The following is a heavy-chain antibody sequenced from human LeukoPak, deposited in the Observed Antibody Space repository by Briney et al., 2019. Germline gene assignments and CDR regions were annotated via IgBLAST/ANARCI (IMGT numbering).Heavy chain of an antibody. CDR2: IKQDGSEK. J-gene: IGHJ4*02. D-gene: IGHD3-3*01. V-gene: IGHV3-7*01. CDR1: GFTFSSYW. Sequence: PGGSLRLSCAASGFTFSSYWMSWVRQAPGKGLEWVANIKQDGSEKYYVDSVKSRFTISRDNAKNSLYLQMNSLRAEDTAVYYCARDLTIFGVVTNFDYWGQGTLVTVSS. CDR3: ARDLTIFGVVTNFDY.